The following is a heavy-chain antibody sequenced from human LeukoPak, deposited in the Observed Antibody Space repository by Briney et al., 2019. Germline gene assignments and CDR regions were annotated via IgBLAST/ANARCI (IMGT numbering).Heavy chain of an antibody. D-gene: IGHD1-26*01. Sequence: PGGSLRLSCAASGFTFSSCGMHWVRQAPGKGLEWVSFIQYDGSSKYSTDSVKGRFTISRDNSKSTLYLQINSLRAEDTAVYYCAKDFGSGSYGLDPWGQGTLVTVSS. J-gene: IGHJ5*02. CDR1: GFTFSSCG. CDR3: AKDFGSGSYGLDP. CDR2: IQYDGSSK. V-gene: IGHV3-30*02.